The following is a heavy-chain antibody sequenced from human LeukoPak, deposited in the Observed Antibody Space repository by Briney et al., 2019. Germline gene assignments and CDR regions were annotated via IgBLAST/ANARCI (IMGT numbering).Heavy chain of an antibody. CDR3: ATDRTWGWPDY. V-gene: IGHV1-24*01. D-gene: IGHD3-16*01. CDR2: FDPEDGET. J-gene: IGHJ4*02. CDR1: GYTLTELS. Sequence: ASVKVSCKVSGYTLTELSMHWVRQAPGKGLEWMGGFDPEDGETIYAQKFQGRVTMIEDTSTDTAYMELSSLRSEDTAVYYCATDRTWGWPDYWGQGTLVTVSS.